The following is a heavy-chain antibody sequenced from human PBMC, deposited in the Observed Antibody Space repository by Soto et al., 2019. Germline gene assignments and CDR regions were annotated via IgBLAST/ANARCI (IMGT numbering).Heavy chain of an antibody. J-gene: IGHJ6*02. CDR1: GYTFTTYF. D-gene: IGHD2-2*01. Sequence: QVQLVQSGAEVKEPGASVQVSCKASGYTFTTYFMHWVRQAPGQGFEWLGRINPTGGDTVYAQKFQGRVTVTKDTSTSTVFIELASLTSKDTAVYYCARGSYASNVFIMDVWGQGTPVTVSS. CDR2: INPTGGDT. V-gene: IGHV1-46*01. CDR3: ARGSYASNVFIMDV.